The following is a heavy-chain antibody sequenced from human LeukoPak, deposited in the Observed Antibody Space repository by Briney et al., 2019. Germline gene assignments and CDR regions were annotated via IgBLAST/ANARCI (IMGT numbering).Heavy chain of an antibody. D-gene: IGHD3-22*01. J-gene: IGHJ4*02. CDR1: GYTFTGYY. CDR2: INPNSGGT. CDR3: ARVTTYYYDSRGYPVDY. V-gene: IGHV1-2*06. Sequence: ASVKVSCKASGYTFTGYYMHWVRQAPGQGLEWMGRINPNSGGTNYAQKFQGRVTMTRDTSISTAYMELSRLRSDDTAVYYCARVTTYYYDSRGYPVDYWGQGTLVTVSS.